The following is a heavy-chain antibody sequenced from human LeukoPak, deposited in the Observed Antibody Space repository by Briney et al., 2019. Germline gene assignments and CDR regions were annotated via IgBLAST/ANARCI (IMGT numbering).Heavy chain of an antibody. CDR2: INHSGST. V-gene: IGHV4-34*01. Sequence: SETLSLTCAVYGGSFSGYYWSWIRQPPGKGLEWIGEINHSGSTNYNPSLKSRVTISVDTSKNQFSLKLSSVTAADTAVYYCARSFIRAACPYYFDYWGQGTLITVSS. CDR3: ARSFIRAACPYYFDY. CDR1: GGSFSGYY. J-gene: IGHJ4*02. D-gene: IGHD6-6*01.